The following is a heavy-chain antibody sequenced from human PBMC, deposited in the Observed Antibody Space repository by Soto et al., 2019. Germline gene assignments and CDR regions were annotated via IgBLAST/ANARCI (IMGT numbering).Heavy chain of an antibody. Sequence: AGGSLRLSCAASGFTFSSYGMHWVRQAPGKGLEWVAVIWYDGSNKYYADTVKGRFTISRDNSKNTLYLQMNSLRAEDTAVYYCARGDCSSTSCYEFYYYGMDVWGQGTTVTVSS. V-gene: IGHV3-33*01. CDR2: IWYDGSNK. D-gene: IGHD2-2*01. CDR3: ARGDCSSTSCYEFYYYGMDV. J-gene: IGHJ6*02. CDR1: GFTFSSYG.